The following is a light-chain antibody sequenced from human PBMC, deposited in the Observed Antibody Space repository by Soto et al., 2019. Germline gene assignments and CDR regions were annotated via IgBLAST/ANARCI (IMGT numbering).Light chain of an antibody. CDR1: QDISNY. CDR2: DAS. CDR3: QQSYSNPAIT. Sequence: DIQMTQSPSSLSASVGDRVTITCQASQDISNYLNWYQQKPGKAPKLLIYDASNLETGVPSRFSGSGSGTDFTLTISSLQPEDFATYYCQQSYSNPAITFGQGTRLEIK. J-gene: IGKJ5*01. V-gene: IGKV1-33*01.